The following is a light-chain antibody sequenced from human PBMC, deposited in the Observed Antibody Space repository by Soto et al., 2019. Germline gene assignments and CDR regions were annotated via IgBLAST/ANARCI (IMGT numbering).Light chain of an antibody. CDR3: QQYGSSPPWT. Sequence: EIVLTQSPGTLSLSPGERATLSCRASQSVSNNYLAWYQQRPGQAPRLLVYGASSRAAGIPDRFSGSGSGTAFTLTISRLEPEDFAGYYCQQYGSSPPWTFGQGTKVEIK. CDR1: QSVSNNY. CDR2: GAS. V-gene: IGKV3-20*01. J-gene: IGKJ1*01.